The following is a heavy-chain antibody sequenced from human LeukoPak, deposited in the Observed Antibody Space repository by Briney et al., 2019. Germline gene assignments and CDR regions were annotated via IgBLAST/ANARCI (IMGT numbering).Heavy chain of an antibody. CDR1: GGSINSGSYY. J-gene: IGHJ6*03. CDR3: ARRNSHYYYMDV. Sequence: SETLSLTCTVSGGSINSGSYYWTWIRQPAGKGLVWIGRMYTSGSTYYSPSLKSRVTISVDTSKNQFSLKLSAVTAADTAVYYCARRNSHYYYMDVWGRGTTVTVSS. V-gene: IGHV4-61*02. CDR2: MYTSGST. D-gene: IGHD4-23*01.